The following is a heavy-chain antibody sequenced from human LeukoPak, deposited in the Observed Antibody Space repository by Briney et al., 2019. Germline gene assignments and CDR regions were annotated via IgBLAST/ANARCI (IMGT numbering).Heavy chain of an antibody. J-gene: IGHJ4*01. Sequence: SQTLSLTCTVSGGSISSGGYYWSWIRQHPGKGLEWIGYIYYSGSTYYNPSLKSRVTISVDTSKNQFSLKLSSVTAADTAVYYCARSPYSYGLLFYFDYWGHGTLVTVSS. V-gene: IGHV4-31*03. D-gene: IGHD5-18*01. CDR3: ARSPYSYGLLFYFDY. CDR1: GGSISSGGYY. CDR2: IYYSGST.